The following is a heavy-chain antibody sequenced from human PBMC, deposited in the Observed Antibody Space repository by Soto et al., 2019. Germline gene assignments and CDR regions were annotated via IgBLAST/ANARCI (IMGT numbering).Heavy chain of an antibody. CDR2: INAGNGNT. V-gene: IGHV1-3*01. D-gene: IGHD2-21*02. J-gene: IGHJ4*02. Sequence: GASVKVSCKASGYTFTSYAMHWVRQAPGQRLEWMGWINAGNGNTKYSQKFQGRVTITRDTSASTAYMEPSSLRSEDTAVYYCARSIVVVTALDYWGQGTLVTVS. CDR3: ARSIVVVTALDY. CDR1: GYTFTSYA.